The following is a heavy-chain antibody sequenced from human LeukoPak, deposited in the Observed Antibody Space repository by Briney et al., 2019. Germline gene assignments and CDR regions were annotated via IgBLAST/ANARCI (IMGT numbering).Heavy chain of an antibody. J-gene: IGHJ5*01. CDR3: ARVSGSIVARSAWFDS. D-gene: IGHD6-6*01. Sequence: ASVKVSCKASGYIFTKYGFTWVRQAPGQGLEWMGLISAYDGYTNHAQKFQGRVTMTTDVSTSTAYMELRSLRSDDTAVYYCARVSGSIVARSAWFDSWGQGTLVTVSS. CDR1: GYIFTKYG. CDR2: ISAYDGYT. V-gene: IGHV1-18*04.